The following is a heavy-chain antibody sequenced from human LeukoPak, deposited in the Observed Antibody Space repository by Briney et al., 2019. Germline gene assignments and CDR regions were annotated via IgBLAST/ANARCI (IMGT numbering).Heavy chain of an antibody. CDR2: ISSGSSGGVT. J-gene: IGHJ4*02. V-gene: IGHV3-23*01. CDR3: AKGGWGVPTARGLDY. D-gene: IGHD2-2*01. Sequence: GGSLRLSCAASGFTFSSYAMSWVRQTPGKGLEWVSGISSGSSGGVTYYADSVKGRFTISRDNSKNTLYLQMDSLRAEDSAVFYCAKGGWGVPTARGLDYWGQGTLVTVSS. CDR1: GFTFSSYA.